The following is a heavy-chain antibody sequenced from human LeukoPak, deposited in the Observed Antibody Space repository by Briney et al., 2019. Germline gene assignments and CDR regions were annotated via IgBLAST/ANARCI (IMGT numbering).Heavy chain of an antibody. Sequence: GGSLRLSCAASGFTLSNNYMTGVRQAPGKGVEWVSIIIAGVGTYYTDSGRGRFTISRDNSKNTLYLQMNSLEAEDAAVYYCARGDRGTGQHFDYWGQGTLVTVS. V-gene: IGHV3-53*01. CDR2: IIAGVGT. CDR1: GFTLSNNY. CDR3: ARGDRGTGQHFDY. D-gene: IGHD1-1*01. J-gene: IGHJ4*02.